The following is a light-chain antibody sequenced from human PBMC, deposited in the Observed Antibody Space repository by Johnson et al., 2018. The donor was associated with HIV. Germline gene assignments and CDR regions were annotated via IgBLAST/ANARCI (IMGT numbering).Light chain of an antibody. CDR3: YSAADNNFV. CDR1: VLAKKY. V-gene: IGLV3-27*01. Sequence: VLTQPPSVSVSPGQTARITCSGDVLAKKYARWFQQKPGQAPVLVIYKDSERPSGIPERFSGSSSGTTVTLTISGAQVEDEADYYCYSAADNNFVFGTGTKVTVL. J-gene: IGLJ1*01. CDR2: KDS.